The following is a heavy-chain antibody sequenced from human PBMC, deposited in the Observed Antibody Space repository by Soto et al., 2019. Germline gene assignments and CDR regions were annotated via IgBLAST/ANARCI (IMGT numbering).Heavy chain of an antibody. D-gene: IGHD3-10*01. CDR1: GFTVSSAY. CDR3: ARCGSSENYCYFFDF. Sequence: EVHLVESGGGLVQPGGSLSLSCAASGFTVSSAYMAWVRQAPGKGLEWVSSIYTAGNTYYADSVKGRFTISRDSSENTLYLQMKRLRAEDTAVYYFARCGSSENYCYFFDFWCRGPLITVSS. V-gene: IGHV3-66*01. J-gene: IGHJ4*02. CDR2: IYTAGNT.